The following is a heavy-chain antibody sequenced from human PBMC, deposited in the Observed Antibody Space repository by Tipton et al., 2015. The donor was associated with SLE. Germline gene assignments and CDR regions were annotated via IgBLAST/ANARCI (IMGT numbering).Heavy chain of an antibody. CDR3: ARGGSLGYCSSTSCLSNWFDP. CDR2: IYTSGST. D-gene: IGHD2-2*01. J-gene: IGHJ5*02. Sequence: TLSLTCTVSGGSISSGSYYWSWIRQPAGKGLEWIGRIYTSGSTNYNPSLKSRVTISVDTSKNQFSLKLSSVTAADTAVYYCARGGSLGYCSSTSCLSNWFDPWGQGTLVTVSS. CDR1: GGSISSGSYY. V-gene: IGHV4-61*02.